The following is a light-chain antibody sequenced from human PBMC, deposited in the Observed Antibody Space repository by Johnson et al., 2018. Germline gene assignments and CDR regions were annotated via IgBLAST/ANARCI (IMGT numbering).Light chain of an antibody. CDR3: SSYTSSSTLWV. J-gene: IGLJ3*02. Sequence: QPVLTQPASVSGSPGQSITISCTGTSSDVGGYNYVSWYQQHPVKAPKLMIYDVSNRPSGVSNRFSGSKSGNTASLTISGLQAEDEADYYCSSYTSSSTLWVFGGGTHLTVL. CDR2: DVS. V-gene: IGLV2-14*03. CDR1: SSDVGGYNY.